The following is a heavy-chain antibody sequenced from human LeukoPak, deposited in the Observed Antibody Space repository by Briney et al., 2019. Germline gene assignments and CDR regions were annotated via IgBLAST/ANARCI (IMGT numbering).Heavy chain of an antibody. CDR2: IRYDGSNK. V-gene: IGHV3-30*02. CDR1: GFTFSSYG. Sequence: GGSLRLSCAASGFTFSSYGMHWVRQAPGKGLEWVAFIRYDGSNKYYADSVKGRFTISRDNSKNTLYLQMNSLRAEDTAVYYCAKLPAIGAGYYYYGMDVWGQGTTVTVSS. D-gene: IGHD2-21*01. J-gene: IGHJ6*02. CDR3: AKLPAIGAGYYYYGMDV.